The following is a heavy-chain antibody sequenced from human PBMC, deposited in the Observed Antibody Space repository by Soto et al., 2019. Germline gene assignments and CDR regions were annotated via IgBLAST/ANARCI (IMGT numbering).Heavy chain of an antibody. CDR2: IWYDGSNK. Sequence: QVQLVESGGGVVQPGRSLRLSCAASGFTFSSYGMHWVRQAPGKGLEWVAVIWYDGSNKYYADSVKGRFTISRDNSKNTLYLQMNSLRAEYTAVYYCARGMGTDRLYYYYYGMDVWGQGTTVTVSS. CDR1: GFTFSSYG. V-gene: IGHV3-33*01. CDR3: ARGMGTDRLYYYYYGMDV. J-gene: IGHJ6*02.